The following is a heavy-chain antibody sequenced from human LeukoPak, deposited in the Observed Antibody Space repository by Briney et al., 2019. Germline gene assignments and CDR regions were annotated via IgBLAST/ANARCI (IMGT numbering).Heavy chain of an antibody. J-gene: IGHJ4*02. V-gene: IGHV3-49*03. CDR2: IRSKAYGGTT. CDR1: GFTFDDYA. CDR3: TRDGNGRNFDY. Sequence: HPGGSLRLSCTPSGFTFDDYAMNWFRQAPGKGLEWVGFIRSKAYGGTTEYAASVKGRFTISRDDSKSIAYLQMNSLKTEDTAVYYCTRDGNGRNFDYWGQGTLVTVSS. D-gene: IGHD2-15*01.